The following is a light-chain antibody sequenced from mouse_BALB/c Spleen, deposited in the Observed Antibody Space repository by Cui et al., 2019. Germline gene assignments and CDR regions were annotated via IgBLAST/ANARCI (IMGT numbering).Light chain of an antibody. Sequence: QIVLTQPPVIMSASLGEEITLTCSASSSVSYRHWYQQKSGTSPKLLIYSTSNLASGVPSRFSGSGSGTFYSLTISSVEAEDAADYYCHQWSSYPWTFGGGTKLEIK. J-gene: IGKJ1*01. V-gene: IGKV4-80*01. CDR3: HQWSSYPWT. CDR1: SSVSY. CDR2: STS.